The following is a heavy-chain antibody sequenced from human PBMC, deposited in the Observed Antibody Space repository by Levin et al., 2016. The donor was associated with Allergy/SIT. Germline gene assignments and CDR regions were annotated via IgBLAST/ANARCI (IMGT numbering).Heavy chain of an antibody. CDR3: ARRVNSYGYGDY. Sequence: GESLKISCAASGFTFSDYYMSWIRQAPGKGLEWVSYISSSSSYTNYADSVKGRFTISRDNAKNSLYLQMNSLRAEDTAVYYCARRVNSYGYGDYWGQGTLVTVSS. J-gene: IGHJ4*02. CDR1: GFTFSDYY. CDR2: ISSSSSYT. D-gene: IGHD5-18*01. V-gene: IGHV3-11*06.